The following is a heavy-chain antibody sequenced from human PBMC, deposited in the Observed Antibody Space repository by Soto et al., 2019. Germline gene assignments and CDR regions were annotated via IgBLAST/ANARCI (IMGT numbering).Heavy chain of an antibody. CDR1: GGTFSSYA. V-gene: IGHV1-18*01. Sequence: SVKVSCKASGGTFSSYAISWVRQAPGQGLEWMGWISAYNGNTNYAQKLQGRVTMTTDTSTSTAYMELRSLRSDDTAVYYCARVVAAAGRLRAFDIWGQGTMVTVSS. CDR2: ISAYNGNT. D-gene: IGHD6-13*01. J-gene: IGHJ3*02. CDR3: ARVVAAAGRLRAFDI.